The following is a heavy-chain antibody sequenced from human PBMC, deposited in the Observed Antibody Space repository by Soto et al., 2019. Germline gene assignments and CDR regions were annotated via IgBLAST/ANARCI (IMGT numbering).Heavy chain of an antibody. CDR1: GYNFINYG. D-gene: IGHD1-26*01. J-gene: IGHJ4*02. CDR2: IRVYNGNT. V-gene: IGHV1-18*01. Sequence: ASVKVSCKASGYNFINYGISWVRQAPGQGLEWMGWIRVYNGNTNYAQNLQGRVTMTTDTSTSTAYMELRSLRSDDTAVYYCARDPSRGVGSVFDYWGQGTLVTVS. CDR3: ARDPSRGVGSVFDY.